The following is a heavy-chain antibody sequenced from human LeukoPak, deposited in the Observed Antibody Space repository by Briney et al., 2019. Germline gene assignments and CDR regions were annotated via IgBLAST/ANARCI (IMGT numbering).Heavy chain of an antibody. Sequence: GGSLRLSCAASGFTFSSSGVGWVRQAPGKGLECVSRITGSGGSTSYTDSVKGRFTISRDNSKNTLYLQMNSLRAEDTAVYYCARGRNTGRQFYFDYWGQGTLVTVAS. CDR2: ITGSGGST. J-gene: IGHJ4*02. V-gene: IGHV3-23*01. CDR3: ARGRNTGRQFYFDY. CDR1: GFTFSSSG. D-gene: IGHD5-18*01.